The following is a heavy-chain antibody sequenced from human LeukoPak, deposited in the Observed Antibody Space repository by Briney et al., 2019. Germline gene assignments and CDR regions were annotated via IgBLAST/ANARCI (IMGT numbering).Heavy chain of an antibody. V-gene: IGHV4-59*01. Sequence: SETLSLTCAVHGGSFSGYYWSWIRQPPGKGLGWIGNIDYSGGTNYNPSLKSRVTTSVVTSKNQFSLKLSSVTAADTAVYYCAREARWLHFKDAFDIWGQGTMVTVSS. J-gene: IGHJ3*02. D-gene: IGHD5-12*01. CDR1: GGSFSGYY. CDR2: IDYSGGT. CDR3: AREARWLHFKDAFDI.